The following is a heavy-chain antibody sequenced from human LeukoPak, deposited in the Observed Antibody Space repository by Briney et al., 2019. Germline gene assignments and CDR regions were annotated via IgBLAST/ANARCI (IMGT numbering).Heavy chain of an antibody. CDR2: IYNGGNT. J-gene: IGHJ5*02. CDR1: GVSINTYY. V-gene: IGHV4-4*09. CDR3: AAGPWELDL. D-gene: IGHD1-26*01. Sequence: PSETLSLTCTVSGVSINTYYASWIRQAPGKGLEFIGFIYNGGNTNYNPSLKSRATISVDTSNNQFSLRLTSVTAADTAMYYCAAGPWELDLWGQGTLVTVSS.